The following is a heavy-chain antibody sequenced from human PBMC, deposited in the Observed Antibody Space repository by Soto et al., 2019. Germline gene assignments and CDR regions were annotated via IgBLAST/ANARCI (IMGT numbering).Heavy chain of an antibody. J-gene: IGHJ4*02. CDR3: AKDLSAADMKYYFDN. Sequence: EVQLVESGGGLVQPGRSLRLSCAASGFTFDDYAMHWVRQATGKGLEWVSGISWNSGSIGYADSVKGRFTFSRDNAKNSLYLQMNSLRAENTALYYCAKDLSAADMKYYFDNWGQGTLVTVSS. CDR1: GFTFDDYA. D-gene: IGHD6-13*01. V-gene: IGHV3-9*01. CDR2: ISWNSGSI.